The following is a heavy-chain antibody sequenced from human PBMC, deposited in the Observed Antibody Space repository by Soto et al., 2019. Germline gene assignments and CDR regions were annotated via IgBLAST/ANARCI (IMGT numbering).Heavy chain of an antibody. V-gene: IGHV1-69*01. CDR1: GGTFSRFA. CDR2: IIPMFGKA. D-gene: IGHD3-22*01. CDR3: ARDGTLYDSNGYYYVY. J-gene: IGHJ4*02. Sequence: QVQLVQSGAEVKKPGSSVKVSCKASGGTFSRFAISWVRQAPEQGLEWMGGIIPMFGKANYAQKFQGRVTITADESTSTGYMELRSLTSEDTAVYYCARDGTLYDSNGYYYVYWGQGTLVTVSS.